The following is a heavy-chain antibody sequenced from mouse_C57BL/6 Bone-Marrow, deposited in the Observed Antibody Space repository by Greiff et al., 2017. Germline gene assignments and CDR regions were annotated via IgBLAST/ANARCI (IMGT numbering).Heavy chain of an antibody. CDR1: GFTFSSYA. D-gene: IGHD2-3*01. CDR2: ISDGGSYT. J-gene: IGHJ4*01. CDR3: AREGDVYYGGCYYAMDY. V-gene: IGHV5-4*01. Sequence: DVQLVESGGGLVKPGGSLKLSCAASGFTFSSYAMSWVRQTPEKRLEWVATISDGGSYTYYPDNVKGRFNISRDNAKNNLYMQMSHLKSEDTAMYYCAREGDVYYGGCYYAMDYWGQGTSVTVSS.